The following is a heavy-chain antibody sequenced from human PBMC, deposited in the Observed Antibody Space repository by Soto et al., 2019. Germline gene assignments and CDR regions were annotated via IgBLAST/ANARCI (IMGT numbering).Heavy chain of an antibody. Sequence: PGGSLRLSCAASGFIFSDYTMIWVRQAPGKGLEWVSYISSTSTSIYYADFVKGRFTISRDNARNSLYLQMNSLRDEDTAVYYCTRGRSDYFDYWGQGTLVTVSS. V-gene: IGHV3-48*02. CDR2: ISSTSTSI. CDR3: TRGRSDYFDY. CDR1: GFIFSDYT. J-gene: IGHJ4*02.